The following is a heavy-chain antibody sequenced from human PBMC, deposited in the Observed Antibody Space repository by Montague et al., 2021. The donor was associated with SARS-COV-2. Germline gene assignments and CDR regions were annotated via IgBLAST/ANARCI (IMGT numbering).Heavy chain of an antibody. CDR2: IYDSGST. CDR3: ARDSGWMGNAFDI. D-gene: IGHD6-19*01. J-gene: IGHJ3*02. CDR1: GGSISSYC. Sequence: SETLSLTCTVSGGSISSYCWSWIRQRPGKGMEWIWYIYDSGSTNYNHNPKSLVTISVDTSKNQFSLKLSSVTAADTAVYYCARDSGWMGNAFDIWGQGTMVTVSS. V-gene: IGHV4-59*01.